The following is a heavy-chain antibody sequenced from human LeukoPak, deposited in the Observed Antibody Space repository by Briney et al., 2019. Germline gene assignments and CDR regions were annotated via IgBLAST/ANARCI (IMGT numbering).Heavy chain of an antibody. D-gene: IGHD3-3*01. CDR3: AADFWSPFDY. Sequence: PSETLSLTCAVYGGSFSGYYWSWIRQPPGKGLEWIGEINHSGSTNYNPSLKSRVTISVDTSKNQFSLKLSSVTAADTAVYYCAADFWSPFDYWGQGTLVTVSS. CDR1: GGSFSGYY. CDR2: INHSGST. J-gene: IGHJ4*02. V-gene: IGHV4-34*01.